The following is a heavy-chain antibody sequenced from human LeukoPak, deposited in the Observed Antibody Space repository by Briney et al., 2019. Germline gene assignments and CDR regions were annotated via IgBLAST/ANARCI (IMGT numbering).Heavy chain of an antibody. V-gene: IGHV1-18*01. J-gene: IGHJ4*02. CDR1: GYTPTSYG. Sequence: ASVKVSCKASGYTPTSYGISWVRQAPGQGLEWMGWISAYNGNTNYAQKLQGRVTMTTDTSTSTAYMELRSLRSDDTAVYYCARVNTMIVVVPYYFDYWGQGTLVTVSS. CDR2: ISAYNGNT. D-gene: IGHD3-22*01. CDR3: ARVNTMIVVVPYYFDY.